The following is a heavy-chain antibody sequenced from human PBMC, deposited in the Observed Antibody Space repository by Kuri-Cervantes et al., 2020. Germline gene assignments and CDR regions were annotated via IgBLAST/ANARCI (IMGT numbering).Heavy chain of an antibody. D-gene: IGHD6-13*01. V-gene: IGHV3-11*01. CDR1: GFTFSDYY. CDR2: INPGGSGV. Sequence: GESLKISCAASGFTFSDYYMSWIRQAPGKGLEWVSYINPGGSGVYYADSVKGRFTISRDNSKNTLYLQIDSLRAEDTAIYYCAKRMSYSSSWYYFDYWGQGTLVTVSS. CDR3: AKRMSYSSSWYYFDY. J-gene: IGHJ4*02.